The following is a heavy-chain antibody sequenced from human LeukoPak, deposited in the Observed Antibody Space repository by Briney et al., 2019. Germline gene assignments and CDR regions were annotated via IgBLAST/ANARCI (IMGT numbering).Heavy chain of an antibody. CDR2: IYHSGST. D-gene: IGHD3-10*01. Sequence: KPSGTLSLTCAVSGGSISSSNWWRWVRQPPGKGLEWIGEIYHSGSTNYNPSLKSRVTISVDKSKNQFSLKLSSVTAADTAVYYCARDPYNYYGSGSPNDYWGQGTLVTVSS. J-gene: IGHJ4*02. V-gene: IGHV4-4*02. CDR3: ARDPYNYYGSGSPNDY. CDR1: GGSISSSNW.